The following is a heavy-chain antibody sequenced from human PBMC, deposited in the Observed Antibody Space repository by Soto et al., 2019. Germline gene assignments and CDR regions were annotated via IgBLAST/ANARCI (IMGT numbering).Heavy chain of an antibody. CDR2: INHSGST. CDR3: ARGRGGGICSSTSCYVKLVTGKRQMMDV. J-gene: IGHJ6*04. CDR1: GGSFSGYY. V-gene: IGHV4-34*01. D-gene: IGHD2-2*01. Sequence: SETLSLTCAVYGGSFSGYYWSWIRQPPGKGLEWIGEINHSGSTNYNPSLKSRVTISVDTSKNQFSLKLSSVTAADTAVYYCARGRGGGICSSTSCYVKLVTGKRQMMDVWGKGTTVTVSS.